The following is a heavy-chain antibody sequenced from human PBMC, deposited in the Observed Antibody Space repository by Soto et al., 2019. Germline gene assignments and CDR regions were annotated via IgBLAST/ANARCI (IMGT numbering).Heavy chain of an antibody. D-gene: IGHD2-15*01. CDR3: ARDRGWSRSHYFDS. V-gene: IGHV3-33*01. Sequence: QVQSVESGGGVVQPGTSLRLSCAVSGFTFSNHGMHWVRQAPGKGLEWVAFISYDGRNKDYVDSLQGRFTISRDNFKDTLFLQMNTLRADDTAVYYCARDRGWSRSHYFDSWGQGTLVTVSS. CDR1: GFTFSNHG. CDR2: ISYDGRNK. J-gene: IGHJ4*02.